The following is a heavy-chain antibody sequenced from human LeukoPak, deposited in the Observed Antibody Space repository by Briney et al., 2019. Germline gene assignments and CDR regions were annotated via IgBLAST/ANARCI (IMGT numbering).Heavy chain of an antibody. CDR2: IYYSGST. D-gene: IGHD1-7*01. J-gene: IGHJ4*02. Sequence: SETLSLTCTVSGGSISSYYWSWIRQPPGRGLEWIGYIYYSGSTNYNPSLKTRVTISLDTSKNQFSLKLSSVTAADTAVYYCASGNWNYYYFDYWGQGTLVTVSS. CDR1: GGSISSYY. CDR3: ASGNWNYYYFDY. V-gene: IGHV4-59*01.